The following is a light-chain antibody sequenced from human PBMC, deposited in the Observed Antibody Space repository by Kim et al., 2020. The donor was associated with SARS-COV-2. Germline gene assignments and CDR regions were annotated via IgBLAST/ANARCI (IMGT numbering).Light chain of an antibody. CDR2: GTL. CDR1: QGIDYH. J-gene: IGKJ1*01. CDR3: QKYSSAPPWT. Sequence: DIQMTQSPSSLSASVGDRVTISCRASQGIDYHLAWYQHKPGKAPSLLIYGTLNLKSGVSSRFSGSGSGTDFCLTISSLQPEDVATYYCQKYSSAPPWTFGPGTKVDIK. V-gene: IGKV1-27*01.